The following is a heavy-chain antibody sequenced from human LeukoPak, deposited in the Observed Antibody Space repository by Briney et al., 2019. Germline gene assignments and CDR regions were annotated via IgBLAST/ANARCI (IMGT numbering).Heavy chain of an antibody. D-gene: IGHD3-22*01. CDR3: ERYGPIQYYDSSGYLAYFDY. CDR2: IYYSGST. V-gene: IGHV4-31*03. J-gene: IGHJ4*02. Sequence: SETLSLTCTVSGGSISSGGYYWSWIRQHPGKGLEWIGYIYYSGSTYYNPSLKSRVTISVDKSKNQFSLKLSSVTAADTAVYYCERYGPIQYYDSSGYLAYFDYWGQGTLVTVSS. CDR1: GGSISSGGYY.